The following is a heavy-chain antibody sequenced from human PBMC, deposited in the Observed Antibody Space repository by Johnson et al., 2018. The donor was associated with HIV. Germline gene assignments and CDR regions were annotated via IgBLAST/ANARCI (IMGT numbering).Heavy chain of an antibody. D-gene: IGHD4-17*01. CDR3: VLRGAFDI. J-gene: IGHJ3*02. CDR2: ISYDGSNK. Sequence: VQLVESGGGVVQPGRSLRLSCAASGFTFSSYAMHWVRQAPGKGLEWVAVISYDGSNKYYADSVKGRFTISRDNSKNTLYLQMNSLRAEDTAVYYYVLRGAFDIWGQGTMVTVSS. V-gene: IGHV3-30-3*01. CDR1: GFTFSSYA.